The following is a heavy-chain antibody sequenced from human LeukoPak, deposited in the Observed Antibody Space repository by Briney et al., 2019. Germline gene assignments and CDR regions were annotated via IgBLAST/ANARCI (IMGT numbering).Heavy chain of an antibody. CDR1: GGSISSSSYY. CDR3: ARDRYSGYDFFLGY. V-gene: IGHV4-39*07. D-gene: IGHD5-12*01. CDR2: IYYSGST. Sequence: KPSETLSLTCTVSGGSISSSSYYWGWIRQPPGKGLEWIGSIYYSGSTYYNPSLKSRVTISVDTSKNQFSLKLSSVTAADTAVYYCARDRYSGYDFFLGYWGQGTLVTVSS. J-gene: IGHJ4*02.